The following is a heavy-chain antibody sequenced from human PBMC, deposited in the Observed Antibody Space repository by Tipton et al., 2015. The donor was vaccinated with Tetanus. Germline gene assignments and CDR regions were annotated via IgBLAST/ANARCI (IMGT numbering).Heavy chain of an antibody. CDR2: ISGDGTNT. CDR3: ARDLRNYYDSSVYSDY. J-gene: IGHJ4*02. D-gene: IGHD3-22*01. CDR1: GFTFNDHG. Sequence: SLRLSCAASGFTFNDHGMHWVRQTPVKGLEWVAIISGDGTNTNYADSVRGRFTISRDNSRNTLYLQMNSLRPEDTAVYYCARDLRNYYDSSVYSDYWGQGTLVTVSS. V-gene: IGHV3-30*03.